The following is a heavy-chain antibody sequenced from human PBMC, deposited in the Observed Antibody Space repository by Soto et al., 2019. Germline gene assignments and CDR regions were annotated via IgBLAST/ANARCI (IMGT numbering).Heavy chain of an antibody. CDR1: GFTFSSYW. V-gene: IGHV3-74*01. CDR3: TRAIFS. D-gene: IGHD3-3*01. Sequence: EVQLVESGGGLVQPGGSLRLSCAASGFTFSSYWMHWVRQAPGKGLVWVSRINSDGSSTSYADSVKGRFTISRDNAKKLLYLKVTSLRPEHLAVFSGTRAIFSWGQGPRAPVSP. J-gene: IGHJ5*02. CDR2: INSDGSST.